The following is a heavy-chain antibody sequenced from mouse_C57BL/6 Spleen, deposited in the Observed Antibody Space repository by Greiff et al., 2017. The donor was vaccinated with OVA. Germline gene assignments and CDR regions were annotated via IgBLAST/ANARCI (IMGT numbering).Heavy chain of an antibody. CDR2: ISSGGSYT. D-gene: IGHD1-1*01. CDR3: ARQGEEITTVVATRYFDV. CDR1: GFTFSSYG. J-gene: IGHJ1*03. V-gene: IGHV5-6*01. Sequence: EVQLVESGGDLVKPGGSLKLSCAASGFTFSSYGMSWVRQTPDKRLEWVATISSGGSYTYYPDSVKGRFTISRDNAKNTLYLQMSSLKSEDTAMYYCARQGEEITTVVATRYFDVWGTGTTVTVSS.